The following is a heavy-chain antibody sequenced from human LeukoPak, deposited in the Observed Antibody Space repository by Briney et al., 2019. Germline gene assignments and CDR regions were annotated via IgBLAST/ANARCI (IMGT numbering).Heavy chain of an antibody. CDR3: ARVETGYYDAFDI. CDR2: MYYSGST. CDR1: GGSISSSSHY. V-gene: IGHV4-39*07. D-gene: IGHD3-9*01. J-gene: IGHJ3*02. Sequence: SETLSLTCTVSGGSISSSSHYWGWIRQPPGKGLEWIGSMYYSGSTYYNPSLKSRVTISVDTSKNQFSLKLSSATAADTAVYYCARVETGYYDAFDIWGQGTMVTVSS.